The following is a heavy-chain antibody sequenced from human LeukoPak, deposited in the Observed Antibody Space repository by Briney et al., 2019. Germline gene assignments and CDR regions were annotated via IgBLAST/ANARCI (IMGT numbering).Heavy chain of an antibody. J-gene: IGHJ2*01. CDR1: GGSISNYY. CDR3: ARSLYYGSGSYYRNWYFDL. D-gene: IGHD3-10*01. V-gene: IGHV4-59*01. CDR2: IYNSGST. Sequence: SETLSLTCTVSGGSISNYYCNWIRQPPGKGLEWIGHIYNSGSTKYNPSLKRRATISVDTSKSQFSLKLSSVTAADTAVYYCARSLYYGSGSYYRNWYFDLWGRGTLVTVST.